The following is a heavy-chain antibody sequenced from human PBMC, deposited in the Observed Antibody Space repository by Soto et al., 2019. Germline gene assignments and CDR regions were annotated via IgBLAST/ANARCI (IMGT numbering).Heavy chain of an antibody. CDR1: GFSFGTFV. D-gene: IGHD6-19*01. V-gene: IGHV3-23*01. Sequence: PGGSLSLSCAASGFSFGTFVMTWFRQAPGGGLEWVASITDSGYTASYAETVEGRFTVSRDNSKNKLHLQMNDLRAEDTATYYCAKNGQWLATPPEAWGQGTLVTVSS. CDR3: AKNGQWLATPPEA. J-gene: IGHJ4*02. CDR2: ITDSGYTA.